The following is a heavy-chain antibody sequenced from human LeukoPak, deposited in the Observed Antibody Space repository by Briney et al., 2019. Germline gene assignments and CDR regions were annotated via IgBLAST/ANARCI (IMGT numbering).Heavy chain of an antibody. Sequence: SETLSLTCTVSGYSISSGYYWGWIRQPPGKGLEWIGSIYHSGSTYYNPSLKSRVTMSVDTSTNQFSLKLSSVTAADTAVYYCAKSTYYYDTFVNAFDIWGQGTMVTVSS. CDR1: GYSISSGYY. V-gene: IGHV4-38-2*02. CDR2: IYHSGST. J-gene: IGHJ3*02. CDR3: AKSTYYYDTFVNAFDI. D-gene: IGHD3-22*01.